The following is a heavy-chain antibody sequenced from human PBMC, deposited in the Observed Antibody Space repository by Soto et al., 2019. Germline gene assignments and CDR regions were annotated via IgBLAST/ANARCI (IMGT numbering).Heavy chain of an antibody. CDR1: GFTFSNYA. V-gene: IGHV3-23*01. J-gene: IGHJ4*02. CDR3: AKQDYDSSGYYQYYFDY. CDR2: ISGSGGST. Sequence: GGSLRLSCAASGFTFSNYAVSWVRQAPGRGLEWVSAISGSGGSTYYADSVKGRFTISRDNSKNTLYLQMNSLRAEDTAVYYCAKQDYDSSGYYQYYFDYWGQGTLVTVSS. D-gene: IGHD3-22*01.